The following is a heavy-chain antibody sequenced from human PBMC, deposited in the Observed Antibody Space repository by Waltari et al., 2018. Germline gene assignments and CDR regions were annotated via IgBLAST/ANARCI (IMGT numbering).Heavy chain of an antibody. CDR1: GYTFTSYD. CDR2: RNPSSGNT. CDR3: ARVGSGEQWLVGSAFDI. D-gene: IGHD6-19*01. Sequence: QVQLVQSGAEVKKPGASVKVSCKASGYTFTSYDINWVRQATGQGLEWMGWRNPSSGNTGDAQKFQGRVTITRNTSISTAYMELSSLRAEDTAVYYCARVGSGEQWLVGSAFDIWGQGTMVTVSS. J-gene: IGHJ3*02. V-gene: IGHV1-8*03.